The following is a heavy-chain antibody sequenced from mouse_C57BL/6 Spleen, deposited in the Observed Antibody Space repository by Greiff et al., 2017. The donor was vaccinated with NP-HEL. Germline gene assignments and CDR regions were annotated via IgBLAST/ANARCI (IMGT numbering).Heavy chain of an antibody. J-gene: IGHJ2*01. Sequence: VKLQESGAELARPGASVKLSCKASGYTFTSYGISWVKQRTGQGLEWIGEIYPRSGNTYYNEKFKGKATLTADKSSSTAYMELRSLTSEDSAVYFCARRGATVVAPFDYWGQGTTLTVSS. CDR1: GYTFTSYG. V-gene: IGHV1-81*01. CDR3: ARRGATVVAPFDY. D-gene: IGHD1-1*01. CDR2: IYPRSGNT.